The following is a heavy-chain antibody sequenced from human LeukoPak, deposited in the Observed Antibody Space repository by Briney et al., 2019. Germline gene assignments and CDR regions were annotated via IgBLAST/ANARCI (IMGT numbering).Heavy chain of an antibody. CDR2: ISAYNGNT. CDR3: ARVGEYSSDWTYFDY. J-gene: IGHJ4*02. CDR1: GYTFTSYG. D-gene: IGHD6-19*01. Sequence: ASVKVSCKASGYTFTSYGISWVRQAPGQGLEWMGWISAYNGNTNYAQKLQGRVTMTTDTSTSTAYMELRSLRSDDTAVYYCARVGEYSSDWTYFDYWGQGTLVTVSS. V-gene: IGHV1-18*01.